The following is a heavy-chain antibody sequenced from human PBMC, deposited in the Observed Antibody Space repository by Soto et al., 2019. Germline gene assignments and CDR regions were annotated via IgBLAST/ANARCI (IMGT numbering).Heavy chain of an antibody. CDR3: AAGSGKSDFDY. Sequence: PGGSLRLSCIASGFDFTNAWMNWVRQAPGKGLEWVGRIKGKRDGGTRDFAAPVKGRFIISRDDSKSACHLQMDNLQTEDTAVYYCAAGSGKSDFDYWGQGTLVTVSS. J-gene: IGHJ4*02. V-gene: IGHV3-15*05. D-gene: IGHD3-10*01. CDR2: IKGKRDGGTR. CDR1: GFDFTNAW.